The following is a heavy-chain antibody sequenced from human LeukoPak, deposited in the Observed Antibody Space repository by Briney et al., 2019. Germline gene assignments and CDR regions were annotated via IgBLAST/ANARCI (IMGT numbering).Heavy chain of an antibody. J-gene: IGHJ3*02. CDR2: ITSNGGST. CDR3: AKGFSSGPWDACDI. V-gene: IGHV3-64*04. CDR1: GFTFSSYA. Sequence: GGSLRLSCSASGFTFSSYAMHWVRQAPGKGLEYVSGITSNGGSTYYADSVKGRFTISRDSSKNMLYLQMNSLRVEDTAVYYCAKGFSSGPWDACDIWGQGTMVTVSS. D-gene: IGHD3-22*01.